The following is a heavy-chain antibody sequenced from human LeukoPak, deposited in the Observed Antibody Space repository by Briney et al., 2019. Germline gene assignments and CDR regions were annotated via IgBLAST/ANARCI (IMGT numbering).Heavy chain of an antibody. D-gene: IGHD3-10*02. CDR1: GGSISSYY. J-gene: IGHJ4*01. Sequence: SETLSLTCSVSGGSISSYYWSWIRQPPGKGLEWIGYIYYSGSTNYNPSLKSRVTISVDMSNNQFSLKLSSVTAADTAVYYCARRLGTIYGHYFDHWGRGTLATVSS. CDR3: ARRLGTIYGHYFDH. V-gene: IGHV4-59*01. CDR2: IYYSGST.